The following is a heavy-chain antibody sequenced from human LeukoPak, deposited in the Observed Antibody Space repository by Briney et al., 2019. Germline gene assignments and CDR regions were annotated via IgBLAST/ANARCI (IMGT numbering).Heavy chain of an antibody. CDR1: GFTFTSSA. J-gene: IGHJ4*02. V-gene: IGHV1-58*01. CDR2: IVVGSGNT. CDR3: AAGNVGRGYSYGPFDY. Sequence: SVKVSCKASGFTFTSSAVQWVRQARGQRLEWIGWIVVGSGNTNYAQKFQERVTITRDMSTSTAYMELSSLRSEDTAVYYCAAGNVGRGYSYGPFDYWGQGTLVTVSS. D-gene: IGHD5-18*01.